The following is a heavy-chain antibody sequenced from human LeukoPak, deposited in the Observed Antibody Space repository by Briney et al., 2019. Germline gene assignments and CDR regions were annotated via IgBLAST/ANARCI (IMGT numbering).Heavy chain of an antibody. J-gene: IGHJ5*02. V-gene: IGHV1-24*01. CDR1: GYTLTELS. Sequence: ASVKVSCKVSGYTLTELSMHWVRQAPGKGLEWMGGFDPEDGETIYAQKFQGRVTMTEDTSTDTAYMELSSLRSEDTAVYYCATRAPPSSSWYRSSWFDPWGQGTLVTVSS. CDR3: ATRAPPSSSWYRSSWFDP. CDR2: FDPEDGET. D-gene: IGHD6-13*01.